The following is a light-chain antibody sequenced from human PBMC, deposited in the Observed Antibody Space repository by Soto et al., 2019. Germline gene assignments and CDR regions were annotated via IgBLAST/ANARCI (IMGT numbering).Light chain of an antibody. Sequence: ETVLTQSPGTESLSPGDRATLPCRASQSVSSNKLAWYQQKPGHAPRLLIYAASSRATGIPDRFRGSGSGTDYTPTLNKLEPEDFAVYYCQDYGTSWTFGQGTKVDIK. CDR2: AAS. V-gene: IGKV3-20*01. CDR3: QDYGTSWT. CDR1: QSVSSNK. J-gene: IGKJ1*01.